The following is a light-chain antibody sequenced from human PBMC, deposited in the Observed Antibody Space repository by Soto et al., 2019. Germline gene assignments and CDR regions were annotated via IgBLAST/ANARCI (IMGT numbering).Light chain of an antibody. CDR3: QQYYNTQT. CDR1: QSVLLTANHKNC. J-gene: IGKJ1*01. CDR2: WAS. V-gene: IGKV4-1*01. Sequence: DIVMTQSPDSLAVSLGERATINCKSSQSVLLTANHKNCLAWFQQKPGHPPKLLIYWASIRESGVPDRFSGGGSGTDFPLTINNVQAEDVAVYYCQQYYNTQTFGQGTKVEIK.